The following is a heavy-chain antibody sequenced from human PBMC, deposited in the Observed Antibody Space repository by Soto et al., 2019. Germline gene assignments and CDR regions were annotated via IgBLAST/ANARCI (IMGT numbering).Heavy chain of an antibody. Sequence: PSETLSLTCTFSVGSISSGGYYWSWIRQHPGKGLEWIGYIYYSGSTYYNPSLKSRVTISVDTSKKQFSLKLSSVTAADTAVYYCARDQSDAFDIWGQGTMVTVSS. J-gene: IGHJ3*02. CDR2: IYYSGST. CDR1: VGSISSGGYY. V-gene: IGHV4-31*03. CDR3: ARDQSDAFDI.